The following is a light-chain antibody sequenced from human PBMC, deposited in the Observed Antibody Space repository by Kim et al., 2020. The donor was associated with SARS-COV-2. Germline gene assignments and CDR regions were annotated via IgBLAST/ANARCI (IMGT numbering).Light chain of an antibody. CDR1: QSISSW. CDR2: KAS. V-gene: IGKV1-5*03. J-gene: IGKJ1*01. Sequence: DIQMTQSPSTRSASVGDRVTITCRASQSISSWLAWYQQKPGKAPKLLIYKASSLESGVPSRFSGSGSGTEFTLTISSLQPDDFATYYCQQYNSYSRTFGQGTKVDIK. CDR3: QQYNSYSRT.